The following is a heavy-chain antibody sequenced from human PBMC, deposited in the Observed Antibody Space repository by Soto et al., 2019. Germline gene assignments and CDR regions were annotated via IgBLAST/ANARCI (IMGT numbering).Heavy chain of an antibody. V-gene: IGHV4-31*03. CDR1: GGSISGGGSY. CDR3: ATLIASASRYYAY. Sequence: QVQLQESGPGLVKPSQTLSLTCTVSGGSISGGGSYWSWIRQHPVKGLEWIGYIYSSGSTYYNPSLRGRLTISVDMSKNRFSLNLSSVTAADTAVYYCATLIASASRYYAYWGQGTLVTVSS. CDR2: IYSSGST. D-gene: IGHD2-2*01. J-gene: IGHJ4*02.